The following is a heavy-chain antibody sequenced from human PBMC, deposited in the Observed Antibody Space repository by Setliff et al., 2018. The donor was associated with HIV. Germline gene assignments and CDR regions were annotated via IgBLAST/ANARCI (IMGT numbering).Heavy chain of an antibody. CDR1: GDSITSGHYY. Sequence: SETLSLTCTVSGDSITSGHYYWGWIRQPPGKGLEWIGYIYYSGSTNYNPSLKSRVTISADTSKNQISLKVKSVTAADTAVYYCARGVVDYDFWSGSGDYYYMDVWGKGTTVTVSS. J-gene: IGHJ6*03. D-gene: IGHD3-3*01. V-gene: IGHV4-61*01. CDR3: ARGVVDYDFWSGSGDYYYMDV. CDR2: IYYSGST.